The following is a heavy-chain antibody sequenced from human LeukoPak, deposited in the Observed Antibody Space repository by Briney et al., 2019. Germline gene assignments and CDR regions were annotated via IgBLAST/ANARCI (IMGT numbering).Heavy chain of an antibody. Sequence: GGSLRLSCAASGFTFSSYEMNWVRQAPGKGLEWVSYISSSGSTIYYADSVKSRFTISRDNAKNSLYLQMNSLRAEDTAVYYCARFGGNWNYDYWGQGTLVTVSS. D-gene: IGHD1-7*01. J-gene: IGHJ4*02. CDR3: ARFGGNWNYDY. CDR1: GFTFSSYE. V-gene: IGHV3-48*03. CDR2: ISSSGSTI.